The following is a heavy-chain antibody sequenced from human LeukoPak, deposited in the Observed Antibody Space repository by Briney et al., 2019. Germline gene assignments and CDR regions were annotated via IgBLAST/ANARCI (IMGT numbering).Heavy chain of an antibody. D-gene: IGHD2-2*02. CDR3: ARYCSSTSCYTAPEWFDY. V-gene: IGHV4-39*01. CDR2: IYYSGST. J-gene: IGHJ4*02. Sequence: SETLSLTCTVSGGSISRSTYYWGWIRQPPGKGLEWIGSIYYSGSTYYNPSLKSRVTISVDTSKNQFSLKLSSVTAADTAVYYCARYCSSTSCYTAPEWFDYWGQGTLVTVSS. CDR1: GGSISRSTYY.